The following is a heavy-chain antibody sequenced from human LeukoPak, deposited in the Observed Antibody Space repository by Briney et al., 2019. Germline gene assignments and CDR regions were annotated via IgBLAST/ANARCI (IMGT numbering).Heavy chain of an antibody. CDR1: GYTFTSYY. J-gene: IGHJ6*03. CDR3: ARDGHYDRSCKYYYYYYMDV. CDR2: INPSGGST. V-gene: IGHV1-46*01. Sequence: ASVKVSCKASGYTFTSYYMHWVRQAPGQGLEWMGIINPSGGSTSYAQKFQGRVTMTRDMSTSTVYMELSSLRSEDTAVYYCARDGHYDRSCKYYYYYYMDVWGKGTTVTVSS. D-gene: IGHD3-22*01.